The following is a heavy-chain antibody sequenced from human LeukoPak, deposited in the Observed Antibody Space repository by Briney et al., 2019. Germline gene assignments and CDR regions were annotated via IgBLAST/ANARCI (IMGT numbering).Heavy chain of an antibody. Sequence: GGSLTLSCAGSEFTFSSYSMRWVRQAAGRGLEWVSSISGSSSGTYYANYVHGRFTTSTNKSNNTLFLQMNSLRAEDTAVYYCAKPYSVHTFSHYFDFWGQGALVTVSS. V-gene: IGHV3-23*01. CDR3: AKPYSVHTFSHYFDF. J-gene: IGHJ4*02. D-gene: IGHD5/OR15-5a*01. CDR2: ISGSSSGT. CDR1: EFTFSSYS.